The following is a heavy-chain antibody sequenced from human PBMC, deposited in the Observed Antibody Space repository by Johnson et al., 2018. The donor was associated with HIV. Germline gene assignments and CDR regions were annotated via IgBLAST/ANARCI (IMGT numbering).Heavy chain of an antibody. J-gene: IGHJ3*01. CDR1: GFTFSDYG. Sequence: VQLVESGGGVVQPGRSLRLSCATSGFTFSDYGMHWVRQAPGKGLEWVAVISYDGSNKYYADSVKGRFTISRDNSKNALYLRMNSLRAEDPAVYYCAKDRGIQWALPADAFDVWGQGTMVTVSS. CDR3: AKDRGIQWALPADAFDV. V-gene: IGHV3-30*18. D-gene: IGHD6-13*01. CDR2: ISYDGSNK.